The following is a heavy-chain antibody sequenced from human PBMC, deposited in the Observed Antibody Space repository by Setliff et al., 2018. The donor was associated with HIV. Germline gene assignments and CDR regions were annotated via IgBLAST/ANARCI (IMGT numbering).Heavy chain of an antibody. V-gene: IGHV3-21*06. CDR2: ISGSSTHT. J-gene: IGHJ6*03. CDR3: AREQGHFWARDRSYMDV. D-gene: IGHD3-3*02. CDR1: GFTFSNFA. Sequence: PGGSLRLSCAASGFTFSNFAMSWVRQAPGKGLEWVSYISGSSTHTYYADSVKGRFTISRDNAKNSLYLQMNSLRAEDTAIYYCAREQGHFWARDRSYMDVWGKGTTVTVSS.